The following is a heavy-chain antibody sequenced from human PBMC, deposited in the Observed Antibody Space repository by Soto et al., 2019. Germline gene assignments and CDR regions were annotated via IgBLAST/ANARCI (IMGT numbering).Heavy chain of an antibody. CDR1: GGSISSSNW. J-gene: IGHJ5*01. CDR3: STRAYDTNGYYRFDP. Sequence: NPSETLSLTCAVSGGSISSSNWWSWVRQPPGKGLEWIGEIYHSGRVNYSPSLKSRVTISLDTSKNQFSLTLSAVTAADTAMYYCSTRAYDTNGYYRFDPWGQGTLVT. V-gene: IGHV4-4*02. D-gene: IGHD3-22*01. CDR2: IYHSGRV.